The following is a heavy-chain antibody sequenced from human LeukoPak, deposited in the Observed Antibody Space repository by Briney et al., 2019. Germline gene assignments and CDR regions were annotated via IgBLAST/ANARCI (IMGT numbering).Heavy chain of an antibody. J-gene: IGHJ4*02. CDR2: INFSGST. CDR3: ARGPEYSGFFGLGSRYDDNFDY. Sequence: PSETLSLTCTVSGGSISSYYWSWIRQPPGKGLEWIGEINFSGSTNYNPSLKSRVTISLDTSKDQFSLKLSSVTAADTAVYYCARGPEYSGFFGLGSRYDDNFDYWGQGTLVTVSS. V-gene: IGHV4-34*01. D-gene: IGHD3/OR15-3a*01. CDR1: GGSISSYY.